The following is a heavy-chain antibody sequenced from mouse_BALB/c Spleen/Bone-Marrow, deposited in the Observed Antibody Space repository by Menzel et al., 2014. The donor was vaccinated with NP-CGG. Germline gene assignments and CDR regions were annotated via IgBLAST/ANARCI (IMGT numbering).Heavy chain of an antibody. Sequence: VKLMESGPGLVAPSQSLSITCTVSGFSLTSYGLHWVRQPPGKGLEWLEVIWACGSTNYNSALMSRLSISKDNSKSQVFLKMNSLQSDDTAMYYCARRLRAGGYYAMDYWGQGTSVTVSS. CDR1: GFSLTSYG. D-gene: IGHD1-2*01. CDR3: ARRLRAGGYYAMDY. J-gene: IGHJ4*01. CDR2: IWACGST. V-gene: IGHV2-9*02.